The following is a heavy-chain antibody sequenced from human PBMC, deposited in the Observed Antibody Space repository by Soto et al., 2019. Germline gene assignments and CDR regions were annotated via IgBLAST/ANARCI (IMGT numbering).Heavy chain of an antibody. CDR2: ILNDGTTT. V-gene: IGHV3-74*01. J-gene: IGHJ4*02. D-gene: IGHD5-18*01. Sequence: GGSLRLSCTSSGFTFSSQWLHWVRQAPGKGLMWISRILNDGTTTNYADSVKGRFTVSRDNAKKTMSLQMNNLRAEDTAVYYCATWRGGYTYGLDHWGQGTPVTVSS. CDR1: GFTFSSQW. CDR3: ATWRGGYTYGLDH.